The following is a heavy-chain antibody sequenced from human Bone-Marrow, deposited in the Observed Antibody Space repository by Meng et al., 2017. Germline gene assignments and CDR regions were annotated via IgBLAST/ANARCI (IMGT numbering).Heavy chain of an antibody. CDR2: ISGSGTTT. V-gene: IGHV3-23*01. Sequence: GGSLRLSCSASGFTFSNYAMTWVRQAPGKGLEWVSTISGSGTTTYFADSVKGRFTISRDTSKNTFYLQLNSLRAEDTAVYYCGREWSFAPGDIWGQGTMVTVSS. J-gene: IGHJ3*02. CDR3: GREWSFAPGDI. CDR1: GFTFSNYA. D-gene: IGHD1-26*01.